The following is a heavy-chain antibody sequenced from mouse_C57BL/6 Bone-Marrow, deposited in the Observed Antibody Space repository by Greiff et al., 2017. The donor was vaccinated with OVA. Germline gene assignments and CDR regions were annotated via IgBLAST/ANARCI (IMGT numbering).Heavy chain of an antibody. J-gene: IGHJ2*01. CDR3: AIYYYGSSYDYFDY. CDR2: IYPRDGST. Sequence: VQLVESDAELVKPGASVKISCKVSGYTFTDHTIHWMKQRPEQGLEWIGYIYPRDGSTKYNEKFKGKATLTADKSSSTAYMQLNSLTSEDSAVYFCAIYYYGSSYDYFDYWGQGTTLTVSS. D-gene: IGHD1-1*01. V-gene: IGHV1-78*01. CDR1: GYTFTDHT.